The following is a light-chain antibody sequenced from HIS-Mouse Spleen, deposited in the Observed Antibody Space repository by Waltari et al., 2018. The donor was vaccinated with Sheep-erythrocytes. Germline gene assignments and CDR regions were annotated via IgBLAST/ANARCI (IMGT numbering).Light chain of an antibody. Sequence: SYELTQPPSVSVSPGQTASITCSGDKLGDKYACWYQQKPGQSPVLVIYQDSKRTPGIPERFSGSNSGNTATLTISGTQARDEADYYCQAWDSSTVVFGGGTKLTVL. CDR1: KLGDKY. CDR3: QAWDSSTVV. CDR2: QDS. J-gene: IGLJ2*01. V-gene: IGLV3-1*01.